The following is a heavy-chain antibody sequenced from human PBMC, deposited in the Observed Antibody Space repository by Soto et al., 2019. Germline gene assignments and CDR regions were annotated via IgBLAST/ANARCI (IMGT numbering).Heavy chain of an antibody. J-gene: IGHJ4*02. CDR3: ARDYIGYSSSD. Sequence: GGSLRLSCAASGFTFSSYAMSCVLQAPGKGLEWVSAISGSGGSTYYADSVKGRFTISRDNSKNTLYLQMNSLRAEDTAVYYCARDYIGYSSSDWGQGTLVTVSS. V-gene: IGHV3-23*01. CDR1: GFTFSSYA. D-gene: IGHD6-19*01. CDR2: ISGSGGST.